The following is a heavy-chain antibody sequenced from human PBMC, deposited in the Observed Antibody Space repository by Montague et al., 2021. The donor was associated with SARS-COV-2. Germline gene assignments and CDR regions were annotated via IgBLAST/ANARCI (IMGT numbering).Heavy chain of an antibody. CDR2: IKQDGSEK. J-gene: IGHJ4*02. Sequence: SLRLSCSASGFTFSSYWMSWVRQAPGKGLEWVANIKQDGSEKYYVDSVKGRFTISRDNAKNSLYLQMNSLRAEDTAVYYCARDGYGDYPFDYWGQGTLVTVSS. CDR1: GFTFSSYW. CDR3: ARDGYGDYPFDY. D-gene: IGHD4-17*01. V-gene: IGHV3-7*01.